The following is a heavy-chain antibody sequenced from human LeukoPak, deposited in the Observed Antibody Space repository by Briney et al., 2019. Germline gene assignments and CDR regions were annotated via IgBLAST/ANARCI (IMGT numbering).Heavy chain of an antibody. Sequence: ASVKVSCKASGGTFSSYAISWVRQAPGQGLEWMGRIIPILGIANYAQKFQGRVTITADKSTSTAYMELSSLRSEDTAVYYCATERKWELPLPDYWGQGTVVTVSS. J-gene: IGHJ4*02. CDR3: ATERKWELPLPDY. V-gene: IGHV1-69*04. CDR2: IIPILGIA. CDR1: GGTFSSYA. D-gene: IGHD1-26*01.